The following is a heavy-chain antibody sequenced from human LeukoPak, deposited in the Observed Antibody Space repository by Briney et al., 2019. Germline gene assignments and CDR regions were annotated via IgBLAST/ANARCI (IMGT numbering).Heavy chain of an antibody. D-gene: IGHD2-15*01. J-gene: IGHJ3*02. Sequence: GRSLRLSCAASGFTFSSYAMHWVRQAPGKGLEWVAVISYDGSNKYYADSVKGRFTISRDNSKNTLYPQMNSLRAEDTAVYYCAKDAPYCSGGSCYSDAFDIWGQGTMVTVSS. CDR2: ISYDGSNK. CDR3: AKDAPYCSGGSCYSDAFDI. V-gene: IGHV3-30*18. CDR1: GFTFSSYA.